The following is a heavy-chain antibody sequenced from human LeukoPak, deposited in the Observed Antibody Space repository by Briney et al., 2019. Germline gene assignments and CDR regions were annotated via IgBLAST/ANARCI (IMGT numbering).Heavy chain of an antibody. V-gene: IGHV3-7*01. CDR3: ASDRSPRYHYMHV. Sequence: HAGGSLRLSCAASGFTCSSYWMSWVRQAPGKGREGGANIKQGGSEKAYGDSGKGRLTMARDDAKASLPLQMNSLRVEDTAEYYCASDRSPRYHYMHVWGKGTTVTDSS. J-gene: IGHJ6*03. CDR2: IKQGGSEK. CDR1: GFTCSSYW.